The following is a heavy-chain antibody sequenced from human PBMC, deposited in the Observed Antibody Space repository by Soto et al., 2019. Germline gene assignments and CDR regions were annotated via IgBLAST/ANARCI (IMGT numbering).Heavy chain of an antibody. CDR3: ARDPLLAYYDFWSGYTTSGMDV. D-gene: IGHD3-3*01. J-gene: IGHJ6*02. Sequence: PGGSLRLSCAASGFTFSSYAMHWVRQAPGKGLEWVAVISYDGSNKYYADSVKGRFTISRDNSKNTLYLQMNSLRAEDTAVYYCARDPLLAYYDFWSGYTTSGMDVWGQGTTVTVSS. CDR2: ISYDGSNK. CDR1: GFTFSSYA. V-gene: IGHV3-30-3*01.